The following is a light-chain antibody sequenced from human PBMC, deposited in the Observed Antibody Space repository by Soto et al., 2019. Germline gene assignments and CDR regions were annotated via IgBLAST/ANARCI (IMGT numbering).Light chain of an antibody. CDR2: GAS. Sequence: EIVLTQSPGTLSLSPGERATLSCRASTSVNSAYLAWYQQKPGEAPRLVIYGASHRAAGIPDRFSGSGSGTDFTLTISTLDPEDFALHYGQQYADSPPRLIFGGGTKVEIK. CDR3: QQYADSPPRLI. CDR1: TSVNSAY. J-gene: IGKJ4*01. V-gene: IGKV3-20*01.